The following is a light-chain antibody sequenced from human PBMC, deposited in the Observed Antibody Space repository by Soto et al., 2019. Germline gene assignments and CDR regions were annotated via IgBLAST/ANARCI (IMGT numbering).Light chain of an antibody. V-gene: IGLV3-21*02. J-gene: IGLJ3*02. CDR3: QVWDSYSDHVV. Sequence: SYELTQPPSVSVAPGQTARITCGGNNIGSKSVHWHQQRPGQAPLVVINDDTDRPSGIPERFSGANSENTATLTITRVEAGDEADYFCQVWDSYSDHVVFGGGTKLTVL. CDR1: NIGSKS. CDR2: DDT.